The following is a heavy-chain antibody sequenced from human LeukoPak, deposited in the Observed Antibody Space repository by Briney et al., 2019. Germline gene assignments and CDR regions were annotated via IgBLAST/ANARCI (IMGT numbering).Heavy chain of an antibody. CDR2: INQDGSEN. V-gene: IGHV3-7*01. Sequence: GGSLRLSCVASGFTFNDFWMSWIRQAPGRGLEWVVNINQDGSENYYVDSMKGRFTSSRDNAKNSVYLQMSGLTVEDTAVYYCARSSWGSSTNSWGQGTLVIVSS. CDR3: ARSSWGSSTNS. D-gene: IGHD3-16*01. J-gene: IGHJ4*02. CDR1: GFTFNDFW.